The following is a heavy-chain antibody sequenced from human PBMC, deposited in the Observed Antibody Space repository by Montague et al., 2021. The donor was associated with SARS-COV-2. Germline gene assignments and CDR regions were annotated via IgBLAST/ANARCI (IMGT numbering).Heavy chain of an antibody. J-gene: IGHJ5*02. CDR2: VRDSGTT. CDR3: ARFFRVGTSSAFDH. D-gene: IGHD3-10*01. Sequence: SETLSLTCGVSGASIMGYHWSWVRKPPGRGLEWIGDVRDSGTTNYNPSLNNRLTISIDTSKAQFSLILTSVDAADTAVYYCARFFRVGTSSAFDHWGQGILVTVSS. CDR1: GASIMGYH. V-gene: IGHV4-59*08.